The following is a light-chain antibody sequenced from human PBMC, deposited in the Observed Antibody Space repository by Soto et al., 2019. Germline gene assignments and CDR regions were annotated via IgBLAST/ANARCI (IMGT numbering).Light chain of an antibody. CDR1: QDISNY. CDR3: QQYENLPT. CDR2: DAS. J-gene: IGKJ5*01. V-gene: IGKV1-33*01. Sequence: DIQMTQSPSSLSASVGDRVTITCQASQDISNYLNWYQQKPGKAPKVLIYDASNLGTGVPSRFSGSGSGTDFTFTISRLQPEDIATYYCQQYENLPTFGQGTRLEIK.